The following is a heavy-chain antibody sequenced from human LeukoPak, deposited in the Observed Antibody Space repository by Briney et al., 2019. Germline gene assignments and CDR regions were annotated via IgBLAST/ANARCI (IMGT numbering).Heavy chain of an antibody. J-gene: IGHJ4*02. Sequence: SETLSLTCTVSGGSISSSSYYWGWIRQPPGKGLEWIGSIYYSGSTYYNPSLKSRVTISVDTSKNQFSLKLSSVTAADTAVYYCARSTSRAPSSTWYFDFDYWGQGTLVTVSS. CDR3: ARSTSRAPSSTWYFDFDY. V-gene: IGHV4-39*01. CDR2: IYYSGST. CDR1: GGSISSSSYY. D-gene: IGHD2/OR15-2a*01.